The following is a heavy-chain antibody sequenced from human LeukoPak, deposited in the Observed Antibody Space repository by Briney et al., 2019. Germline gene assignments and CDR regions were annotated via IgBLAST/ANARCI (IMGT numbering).Heavy chain of an antibody. CDR3: AKAGRMVRGVIIPCFDY. D-gene: IGHD3-10*01. V-gene: IGHV3-23*01. CDR1: GFTFSSYA. Sequence: AGGSLRLSCAASGFTFSSYAMNWVRQAPGKGLEWVSGISGSADTTYYADSVKGRFTISRDNSKNTLYLQMNSLRAEDTAVYYCAKAGRMVRGVIIPCFDYWGQGTLVTVSS. J-gene: IGHJ4*02. CDR2: ISGSADTT.